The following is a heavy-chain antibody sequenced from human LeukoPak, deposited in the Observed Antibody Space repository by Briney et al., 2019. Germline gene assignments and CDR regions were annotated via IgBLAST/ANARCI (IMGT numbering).Heavy chain of an antibody. Sequence: GGSLRLSCAASGVTFSSNAMSWVRQAPGEGREWASYISGSSSTISYADSVKGRFTISRDNAKNSLYLQMNSLRAEDTAVYYCSRDPYYDYYYDYWGQGTLVTVSS. V-gene: IGHV3-48*01. D-gene: IGHD3-3*01. CDR2: ISGSSSTI. J-gene: IGHJ4*02. CDR3: SRDPYYDYYYDY. CDR1: GVTFSSNA.